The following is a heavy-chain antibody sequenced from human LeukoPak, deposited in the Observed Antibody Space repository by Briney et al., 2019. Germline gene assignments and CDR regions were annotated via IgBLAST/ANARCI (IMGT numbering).Heavy chain of an antibody. J-gene: IGHJ4*02. V-gene: IGHV4-59*08. Sequence: PSETLSLTCTVSGGSISSHYWSWIRQPPGKGLEWIGYIYYSGSTNYNPSLKSRVTISVDTSKNQFSLKLSSVTAADTAVYYCASPLQGSALMFDYWGQGTLVTVSS. CDR2: IYYSGST. CDR1: GGSISSHY. D-gene: IGHD2-15*01. CDR3: ASPLQGSALMFDY.